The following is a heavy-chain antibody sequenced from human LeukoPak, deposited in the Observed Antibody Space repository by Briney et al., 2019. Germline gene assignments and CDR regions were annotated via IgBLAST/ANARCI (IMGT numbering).Heavy chain of an antibody. J-gene: IGHJ4*01. CDR3: ARLKAGN. CDR1: GFTFSDYY. V-gene: IGHV3-11*01. Sequence: WGSLRLSCTASGFTFSDYYMSWIRQAPGKGLEWVSYISDRGDTIYYADSVKGRFTISRDNANNSVSLQMDSLRGEDTAVYYCARLKAGNWGPGSLVTVSS. CDR2: ISDRGDTI.